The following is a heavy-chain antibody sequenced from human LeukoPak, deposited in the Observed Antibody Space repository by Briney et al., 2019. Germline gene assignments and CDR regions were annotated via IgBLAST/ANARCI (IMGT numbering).Heavy chain of an antibody. J-gene: IGHJ6*03. CDR2: ISAYNGNT. Sequence: ASVKVSCKASGYTFTSYYMHWVRQAPGQGLEWMGWISAYNGNTNYAQKLQGRVTVTTDTSTSTAYMELRSLRSDDTAVYYCARVVSYAGDYYYYMDVWGKGTTVTISS. D-gene: IGHD2-21*01. V-gene: IGHV1-18*04. CDR1: GYTFTSYY. CDR3: ARVVSYAGDYYYYMDV.